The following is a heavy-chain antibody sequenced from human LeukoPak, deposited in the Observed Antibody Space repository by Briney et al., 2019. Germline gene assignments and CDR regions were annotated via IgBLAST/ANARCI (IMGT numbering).Heavy chain of an antibody. CDR3: ARGSHISSWFPIFDN. J-gene: IGHJ4*02. D-gene: IGHD6-13*01. V-gene: IGHV3-53*01. CDR2: MYSSGTT. CDR1: GFTVNNNY. Sequence: GGSLRLPCAASGFTVNNNYMSWVRQAPGKGLEWVSVMYSSGTTYYADSVQGRFTISRDNSRNTLFLQMNNLRVEDTAVYYCARGSHISSWFPIFDNWGQGALVSVSS.